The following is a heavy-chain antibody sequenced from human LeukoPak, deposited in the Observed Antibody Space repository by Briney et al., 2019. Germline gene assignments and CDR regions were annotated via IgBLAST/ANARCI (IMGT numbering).Heavy chain of an antibody. D-gene: IGHD3-3*01. CDR1: PDSTTSNF. CDR3: ARRFSYYDFWSGYYTGGFDY. Sequence: SETLSLTCTVSPDSTTSNFWSWVRQPPGKGLEWIGYIYYSGSTNYNPSLKSRVTISVDTSKNQFSLKLSSVTAADTAVYYCARRFSYYDFWSGYYTGGFDYWGQGTLVTVSS. CDR2: IYYSGST. V-gene: IGHV4-59*08. J-gene: IGHJ4*02.